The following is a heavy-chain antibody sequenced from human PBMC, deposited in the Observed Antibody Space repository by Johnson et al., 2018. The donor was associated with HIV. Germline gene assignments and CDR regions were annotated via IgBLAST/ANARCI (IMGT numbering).Heavy chain of an antibody. J-gene: IGHJ3*02. CDR1: GFTVSSNY. CDR3: AKDLFTEREDDVFDI. Sequence: EVQLVESGGGLVQPGGSLRLSCAASGFTVSSNYMSWVRQAPGKGLEWVSVIYTDGSTYYADSVKGRFTISRDNSKKTLYLQMNSLRAEDTAVYYCAKDLFTEREDDVFDIWGQGTMVTVSS. CDR2: IYTDGST. D-gene: IGHD1-26*01. V-gene: IGHV3-66*01.